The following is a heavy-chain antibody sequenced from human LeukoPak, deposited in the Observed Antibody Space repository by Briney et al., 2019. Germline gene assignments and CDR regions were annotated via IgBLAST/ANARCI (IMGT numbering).Heavy chain of an antibody. CDR3: ARRKNYDSSGYLNWFDP. CDR1: GYSFTSYW. Sequence: GESLQISCKGSGYSFTSYWIGWVRQLPGKGLEWMGIIYPGDSDTRYSPSFQGQVTISADKSISTAYLQWSSLKASDTAMYYCARRKNYDSSGYLNWFDPWGQGTLVTVSS. V-gene: IGHV5-51*01. J-gene: IGHJ5*02. CDR2: IYPGDSDT. D-gene: IGHD3-22*01.